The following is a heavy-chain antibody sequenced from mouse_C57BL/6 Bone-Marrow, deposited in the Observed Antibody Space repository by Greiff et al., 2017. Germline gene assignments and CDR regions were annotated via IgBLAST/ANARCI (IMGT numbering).Heavy chain of an antibody. V-gene: IGHV1-82*01. Sequence: QVQLKESGPELVKPGASVKISCKASGYAFSSSWMNWVKQRPGKGLEWIGRIYPGDGDTNYNGKFQGKATLTADKSSSTAYMQLSSLTSEDSAVYFCARTGYQAWFAYWGQGTLVTVSA. CDR1: GYAFSSSW. J-gene: IGHJ3*01. CDR3: ARTGYQAWFAY. D-gene: IGHD2-2*01. CDR2: IYPGDGDT.